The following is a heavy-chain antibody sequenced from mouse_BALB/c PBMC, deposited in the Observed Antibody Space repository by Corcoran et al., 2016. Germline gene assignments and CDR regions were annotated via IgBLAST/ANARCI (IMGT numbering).Heavy chain of an antibody. CDR3: ARRAITTATEYFDY. Sequence: QVTLKESGPGILQPSQTLSLTCSFSGFSLRTSGMGVSWIRQPSGKGLEWLAHIYWDDDKRYNPSLKSRLTISKDTSSNQVFLKITSVDTAYTATYYCARRAITTATEYFDYWGQGTTLTVSS. D-gene: IGHD1-2*01. CDR1: GFSLRTSGMG. CDR2: IYWDDDK. V-gene: IGHV8-12*01. J-gene: IGHJ2*01.